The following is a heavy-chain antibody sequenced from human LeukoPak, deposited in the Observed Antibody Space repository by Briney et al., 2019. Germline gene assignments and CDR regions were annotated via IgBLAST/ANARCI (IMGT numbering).Heavy chain of an antibody. J-gene: IGHJ2*01. CDR3: AREPHYDLLTGYALGYLDL. Sequence: VASVQVSCKASGYTFTGYYMHWVRQAPEQGLEWMGWINSNSGDTNYAQKFQGRVTMTRDTSISTAYMELSRLRSDDTAVYYCAREPHYDLLTGYALGYLDLWGRGTLLTVSS. CDR2: INSNSGDT. D-gene: IGHD3-9*01. CDR1: GYTFTGYY. V-gene: IGHV1-2*02.